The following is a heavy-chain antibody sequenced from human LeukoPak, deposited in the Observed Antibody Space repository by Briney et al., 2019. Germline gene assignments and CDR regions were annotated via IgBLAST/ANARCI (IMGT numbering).Heavy chain of an antibody. J-gene: IGHJ3*02. D-gene: IGHD3-22*01. CDR1: GFTFSSYE. CDR3: ARESPPQYSYDSSSYLGPMDAFDI. Sequence: PGGSLRLSCAASGFTFSSYEMNWVRQAPGKGLEWISYISSSATTVHYADSVKGRFTISRDNAKNSLYLQMNSLRAEDTAVYYCARESPPQYSYDSSSYLGPMDAFDIWGQGTMVTVSS. V-gene: IGHV3-48*03. CDR2: ISSSATTV.